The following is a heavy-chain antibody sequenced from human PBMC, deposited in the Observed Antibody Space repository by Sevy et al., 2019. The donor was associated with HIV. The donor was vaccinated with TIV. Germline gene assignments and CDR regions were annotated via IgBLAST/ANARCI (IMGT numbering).Heavy chain of an antibody. CDR2: VYYNGHT. Sequence: SETLSLTCTISGDTIVSSGHYWGWIRQTTGKGLEWIGSVYYNGHTYSNPSLKSRLTISIDTSKNQFSLNLNSVTAADTGIYFCAREAGGYDYDYGMDVWGQGTTVTVSS. CDR1: GDTIVSSGHY. J-gene: IGHJ6*02. D-gene: IGHD6-13*01. CDR3: AREAGGYDYDYGMDV. V-gene: IGHV4-39*02.